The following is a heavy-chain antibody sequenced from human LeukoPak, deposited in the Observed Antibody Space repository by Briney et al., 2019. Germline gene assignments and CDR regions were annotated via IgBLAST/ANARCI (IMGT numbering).Heavy chain of an antibody. Sequence: GGSLRLSCAASGFTFSSYATSWVRQAPGKGLEWVSAISGSGGSTYYADSVKGRFTISRDNSKNTLYLQMNSLRAEDTAVYYCAKANMVRGVTLKFDYWGQGTLVTVSS. D-gene: IGHD3-10*01. CDR1: GFTFSSYA. CDR3: AKANMVRGVTLKFDY. V-gene: IGHV3-23*01. CDR2: ISGSGGST. J-gene: IGHJ4*02.